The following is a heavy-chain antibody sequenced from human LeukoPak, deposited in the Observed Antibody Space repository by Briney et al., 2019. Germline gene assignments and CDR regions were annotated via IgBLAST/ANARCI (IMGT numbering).Heavy chain of an antibody. CDR2: IYYSGST. D-gene: IGHD5-12*01. V-gene: IGHV4-59*01. J-gene: IGHJ4*02. Sequence: PSETLSLTCTVSGGSISSYYWSWIRQPPGKGLEWIGYIYYSGSTNYNPSLKSRVTISVDTSKNQFSLKLSSVTAADTAVYYCAGGDRLVRFDYWGQGTLVTVSS. CDR3: AGGDRLVRFDY. CDR1: GGSISSYY.